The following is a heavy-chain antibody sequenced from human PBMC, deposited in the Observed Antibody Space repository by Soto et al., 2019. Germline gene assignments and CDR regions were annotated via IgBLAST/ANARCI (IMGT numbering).Heavy chain of an antibody. CDR1: GYTFTDYF. CDR2: INPSVGIK. CDR3: AKEGHRGSYRCHEN. V-gene: IGHV1-46*01. J-gene: IGHJ4*02. Sequence: QVHLVQSGAELKKPGASVIVSCKASGYTFTDYFMHWVRQAPGQGLEWVGIINPSVGIKTYAQKFQGRVTLTRDTSRNTVYMELTTLTSEDTAVYYCAKEGHRGSYRCHENWGQGTLVTVSS. D-gene: IGHD3-16*02.